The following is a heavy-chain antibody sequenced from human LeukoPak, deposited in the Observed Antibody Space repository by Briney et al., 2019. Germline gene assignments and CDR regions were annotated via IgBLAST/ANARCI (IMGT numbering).Heavy chain of an antibody. J-gene: IGHJ5*02. CDR1: GGSISSYY. V-gene: IGHV4-4*07. D-gene: IGHD2-21*02. CDR3: ARDIAYCGGDCYDPTGFDP. CDR2: IYTSGST. Sequence: SETLSLTCTVSGGSISSYYWSWIRQPAGKGLEWIGRIYTSGSTNYNPSLKSRVTMSVDTSKNQFPLKLSSVTAADRAVYYCARDIAYCGGDCYDPTGFDPWGQGTLVTVSS.